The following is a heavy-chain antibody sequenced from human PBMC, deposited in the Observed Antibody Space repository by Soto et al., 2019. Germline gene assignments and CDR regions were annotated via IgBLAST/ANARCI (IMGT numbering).Heavy chain of an antibody. Sequence: GGSLRLSCAASGLPFSSYAMSWVRQAPGKGLEWVSAISGSGGSTYYADSVKGRFTISRDNSKNTLYLQMNSLRAEDTAVYYCASGGYCSGGSCYERFFDYWGQGTLVTVSS. CDR3: ASGGYCSGGSCYERFFDY. D-gene: IGHD2-15*01. V-gene: IGHV3-23*01. J-gene: IGHJ4*02. CDR2: ISGSGGST. CDR1: GLPFSSYA.